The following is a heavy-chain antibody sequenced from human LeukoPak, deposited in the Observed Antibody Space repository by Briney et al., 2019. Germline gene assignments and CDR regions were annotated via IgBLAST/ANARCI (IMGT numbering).Heavy chain of an antibody. CDR2: IYVTGT. CDR3: ARHIGGGIEDMDV. D-gene: IGHD3-16*02. CDR1: GGSIGTYY. J-gene: IGHJ6*03. V-gene: IGHV4-59*08. Sequence: SETLSLTCTVSGGSIGTYYWSWVRQSPGTGLEWIGYIYVTGTRYNPYLQSRVTISVDRSRNQFFLKMTSVTAADAAVYYCARHIGGGIEDMDVWGRGTKVTVSS.